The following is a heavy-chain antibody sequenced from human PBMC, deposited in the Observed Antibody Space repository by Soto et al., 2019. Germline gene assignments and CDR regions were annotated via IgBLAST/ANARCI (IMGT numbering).Heavy chain of an antibody. Sequence: GGSLRLSCAASGFTFSSYGMNWVRQAPGKGLEWVSYISSGTNSIYYADSVKGRFTISXXXXXXSXFXQXXXLRDEDTALYFCARVKYSGSYSPFDYWGQGTLVTVSS. J-gene: IGHJ4*02. CDR3: ARVKYSGSYSPFDY. CDR2: ISSGTNSI. D-gene: IGHD1-26*01. V-gene: IGHV3-48*02. CDR1: GFTFSSYG.